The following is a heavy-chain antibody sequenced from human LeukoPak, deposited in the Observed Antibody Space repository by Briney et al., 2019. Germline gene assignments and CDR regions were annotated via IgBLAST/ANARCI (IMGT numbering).Heavy chain of an antibody. CDR1: GGSISSGSHY. J-gene: IGHJ4*02. CDR3: ASRGH. CDR2: IYTSGST. Sequence: PSETLSLTCTVSGGSISSGSHYWSWIRQPAGKGLEWIGRIYTSGSTNYNPSLKSRVTISVDTSKNQFSLKLSSVTAADTAVYYCASRGHWGQGTLVTVSS. D-gene: IGHD5-24*01. V-gene: IGHV4-61*02.